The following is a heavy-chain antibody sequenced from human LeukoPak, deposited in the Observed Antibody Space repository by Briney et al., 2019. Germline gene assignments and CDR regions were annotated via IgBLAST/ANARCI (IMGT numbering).Heavy chain of an antibody. CDR1: GGSVSSGSYY. Sequence: PSETLSLTCTVSGGSVSSGSYYWSWIRQPPGKGLEWIGYIYYSGSTNYNPSLKSRVTISVDTSKNQFSLKLSSVTAADTAVCYCARVRVTIFGVVIYYYGMDVWGQGTTVTVSS. CDR2: IYYSGST. V-gene: IGHV4-61*01. J-gene: IGHJ6*02. D-gene: IGHD3-3*01. CDR3: ARVRVTIFGVVIYYYGMDV.